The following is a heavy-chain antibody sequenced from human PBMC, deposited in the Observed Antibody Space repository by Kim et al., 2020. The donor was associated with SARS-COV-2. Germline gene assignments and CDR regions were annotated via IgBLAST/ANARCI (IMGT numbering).Heavy chain of an antibody. J-gene: IGHJ4*02. V-gene: IGHV1-69*06. D-gene: IGHD3-16*02. Sequence: SVKVSCKASGCTFSSYAISWVRQAPGQGLEWMGGIIPIFGTANYAQKFQGRVTITADKSTSTAYMELSSLRSEDTAVYYCAGYDYVWGSYRRGDYFDYWGEGTLVPVSS. CDR1: GCTFSSYA. CDR2: IIPIFGTA. CDR3: AGYDYVWGSYRRGDYFDY.